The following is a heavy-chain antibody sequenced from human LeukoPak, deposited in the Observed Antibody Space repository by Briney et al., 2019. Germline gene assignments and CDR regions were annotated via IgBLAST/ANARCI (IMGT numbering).Heavy chain of an antibody. V-gene: IGHV1-69*05. CDR3: ARDGRSSCSSTSCYTNYYYMDV. Sequence: SVKVSCKASGYTFTSYDINWVRQAPGQGLEWMGGIIPIFGTANYAQKFQGRVTITTDESTSTAYMELSSLRSEDTAVYYCARDGRSSCSSTSCYTNYYYMDVWGKGTTVTVSS. CDR2: IIPIFGTA. J-gene: IGHJ6*03. CDR1: GYTFTSYD. D-gene: IGHD2-2*02.